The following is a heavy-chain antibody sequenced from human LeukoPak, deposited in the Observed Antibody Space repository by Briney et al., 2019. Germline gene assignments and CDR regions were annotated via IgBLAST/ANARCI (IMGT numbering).Heavy chain of an antibody. D-gene: IGHD6-6*01. Sequence: TASETLSLTCTVSGGSISSYYWSWIRQPPGKGLEWIGYIYYSGSTNYNPSLKSRVTISVDTSKNQFSLKLSSVTAADTAVYYCARDLLHSSSGYWGQGTLVTVSS. CDR2: IYYSGST. CDR1: GGSISSYY. CDR3: ARDLLHSSSGY. V-gene: IGHV4-59*01. J-gene: IGHJ4*02.